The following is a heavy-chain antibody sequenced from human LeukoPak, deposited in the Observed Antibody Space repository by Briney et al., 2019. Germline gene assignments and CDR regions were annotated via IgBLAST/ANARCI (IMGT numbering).Heavy chain of an antibody. CDR3: ARQHQQLVPIGHYYYMDV. Sequence: SVKVSCKASGGTFSSYAISWVRQAPGQGLEWMGGIIPIFGTANYAQKFQGRVTITADESTSTAYMELSSLRSEDTAVYYCARQHQQLVPIGHYYYMDVWGKGTTVTVSS. V-gene: IGHV1-69*13. D-gene: IGHD6-13*01. CDR1: GGTFSSYA. J-gene: IGHJ6*03. CDR2: IIPIFGTA.